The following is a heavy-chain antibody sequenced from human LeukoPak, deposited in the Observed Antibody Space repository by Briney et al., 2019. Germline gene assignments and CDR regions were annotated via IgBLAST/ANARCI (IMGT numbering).Heavy chain of an antibody. CDR1: GFTFSDYY. V-gene: IGHV3-11*01. CDR2: ISSSGTTI. Sequence: PGGSLRLSCAASGFTFSDYYMSWIRQAPGKGLEWVSYISSSGTTIYYADSVKGRFTISRDNAKNTLYLQMNSLRAEDTAVYYCAKGTLGVRGAHWFDPWGQGTLVTVSS. D-gene: IGHD3-10*01. CDR3: AKGTLGVRGAHWFDP. J-gene: IGHJ5*02.